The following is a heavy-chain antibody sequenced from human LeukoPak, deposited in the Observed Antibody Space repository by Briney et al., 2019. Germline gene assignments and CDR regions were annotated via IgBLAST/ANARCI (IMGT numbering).Heavy chain of an antibody. V-gene: IGHV3-23*01. CDR3: AKVEYSSSSLFDY. CDR1: GFTFSSYA. CDR2: ISGSGGTT. J-gene: IGHJ4*02. Sequence: GGSLRLSCAASGFTFSSYAMSWVRQAPGKGLEWVSAISGSGGTTNYAESVKGRFTISRDNSKNTLYLQMNSLRADDTAVYYCAKVEYSSSSLFDYWGQGTLVTVSP. D-gene: IGHD6-6*01.